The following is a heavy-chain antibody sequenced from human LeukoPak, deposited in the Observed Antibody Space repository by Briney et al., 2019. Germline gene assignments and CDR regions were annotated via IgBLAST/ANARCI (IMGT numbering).Heavy chain of an antibody. CDR1: GFTFSSYG. J-gene: IGHJ4*02. Sequence: GGSLRLSCAASGFTFSSYGMHWVRQAPGKGLEWVAVISYDGSNKYYADSVKGRFTISRDNSKNTLYLQMNSLRAEDTAVYYCAKDEDYYGSGSCNYWGQGTLVTVSS. D-gene: IGHD3-10*01. CDR3: AKDEDYYGSGSCNY. V-gene: IGHV3-30*18. CDR2: ISYDGSNK.